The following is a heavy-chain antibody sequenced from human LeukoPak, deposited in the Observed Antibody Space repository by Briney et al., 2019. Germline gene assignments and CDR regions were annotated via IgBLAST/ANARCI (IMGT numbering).Heavy chain of an antibody. Sequence: PSETLSLTCAVYGGSFSGYYWSWIRQPPGKGLEWIGEINHSGSTNYNPSLKSRVTISVDTSKNQFSLKLSSVTAADTAVYYCARVRITMVRGGPFDPWGQGTLVTVSS. CDR3: ARVRITMVRGGPFDP. J-gene: IGHJ5*02. D-gene: IGHD3-10*01. CDR2: INHSGST. V-gene: IGHV4-34*01. CDR1: GGSFSGYY.